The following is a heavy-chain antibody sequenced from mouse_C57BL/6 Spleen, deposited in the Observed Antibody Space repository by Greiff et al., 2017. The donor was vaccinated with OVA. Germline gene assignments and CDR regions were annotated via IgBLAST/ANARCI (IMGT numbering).Heavy chain of an antibody. D-gene: IGHD4-1*01. CDR3: AKLGDFDY. Sequence: VQLQQSGAELVKPGASVKMSCKASGYTFTSYWITWVKQRPGQGLEWIGDIYPGSGSTNYNEKFKGKATLTSDTSSSTAYMQLSSLTSEDSAIYFCAKLGDFDYWGQGTTLTVSS. J-gene: IGHJ2*01. V-gene: IGHV1-55*01. CDR1: GYTFTSYW. CDR2: IYPGSGST.